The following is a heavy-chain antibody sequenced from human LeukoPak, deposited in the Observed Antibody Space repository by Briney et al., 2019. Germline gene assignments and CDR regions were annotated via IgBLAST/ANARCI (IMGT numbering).Heavy chain of an antibody. CDR3: ARDGQWLGAFDI. CDR2: IIPIFGTA. D-gene: IGHD6-19*01. J-gene: IGHJ3*02. Sequence: SVKVSCKASGGTFSSYAISWVRQAPGQGLEWMGGIIPIFGTANYAQKFQGRVTITADKSTSTAYMELSSLRSEDTAVYYCARDGQWLGAFDIWGQGTMVTVSS. CDR1: GGTFSSYA. V-gene: IGHV1-69*06.